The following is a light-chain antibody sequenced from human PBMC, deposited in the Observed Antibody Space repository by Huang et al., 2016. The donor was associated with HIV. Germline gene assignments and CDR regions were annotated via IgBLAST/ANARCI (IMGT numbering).Light chain of an antibody. CDR2: WAS. Sequence: AAINCKSSQSLLYRSNNTNYLAWYQQKPGQPPKLLIYWASTRESGVPDRFSGSGSGTDFTLTISSLQAADVAVYYCQQYYNTPFTFGPGTKVDIK. CDR1: QSLLYRSNNTNY. J-gene: IGKJ3*01. V-gene: IGKV4-1*01. CDR3: QQYYNTPFT.